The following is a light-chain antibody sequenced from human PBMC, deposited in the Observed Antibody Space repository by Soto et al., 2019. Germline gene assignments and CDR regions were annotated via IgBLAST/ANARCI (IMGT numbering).Light chain of an antibody. V-gene: IGKV4-1*01. CDR3: QQEYSSPWT. J-gene: IGKJ1*01. CDR2: WAS. CDR1: QSVLYSSNNKNY. Sequence: DIVMTQSPDSLAVSLGERATINCKSSQSVLYSSNNKNYLAWYQQKPGQPPKLLIYWASTRESGVPDRFSGSESGTDFTLTISILQAEDVAGYYCQQEYSSPWTFGQGTKVEIK.